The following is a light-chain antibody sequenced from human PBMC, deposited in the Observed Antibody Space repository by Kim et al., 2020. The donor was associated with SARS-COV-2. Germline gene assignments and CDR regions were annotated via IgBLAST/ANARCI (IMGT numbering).Light chain of an antibody. CDR2: AAS. V-gene: IGKV1-16*01. CDR1: QDISIH. J-gene: IGKJ5*01. Sequence: DIQMTQSPSSLSASVGDGVTITCRANQDISIHLAWFQQKPGKAPKSLIHAASTLHRGVPSRFSGSGSGTDFTLTISSLQPEDFATYYFQQYNNYPLTFRQGTRLEIK. CDR3: QQYNNYPLT.